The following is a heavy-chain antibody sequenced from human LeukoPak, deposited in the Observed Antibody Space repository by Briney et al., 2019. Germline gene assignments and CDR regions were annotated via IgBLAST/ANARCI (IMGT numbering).Heavy chain of an antibody. CDR1: GYTFTGYY. CDR2: INPNSGGT. Sequence: GASVKVSCKASGYTFTGYYIHWVRQAPGQGLEWMGWINPNSGGTSYAQKFQGRVNMTRDTSISTAYMELSRLRSDDTAVYYCARDYCSGGSCWPGYWGQGTLVTVSS. CDR3: ARDYCSGGSCWPGY. D-gene: IGHD2-15*01. J-gene: IGHJ4*02. V-gene: IGHV1-2*02.